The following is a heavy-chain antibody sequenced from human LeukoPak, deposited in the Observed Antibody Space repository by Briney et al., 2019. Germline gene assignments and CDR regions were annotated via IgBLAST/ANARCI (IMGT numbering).Heavy chain of an antibody. D-gene: IGHD2-15*01. J-gene: IGHJ4*02. CDR3: ASTGGSIPFDY. V-gene: IGHV3-53*01. Sequence: GGSLRLSCAASGFTFSTYGMSWVRQAPGKGLEWVSVIYSGGSTYYADSVKGRFTISRDNSKNTLYLQMNSLRAEDTAVYYCASTGGSIPFDYWGQGTLVTVSS. CDR2: IYSGGST. CDR1: GFTFSTYG.